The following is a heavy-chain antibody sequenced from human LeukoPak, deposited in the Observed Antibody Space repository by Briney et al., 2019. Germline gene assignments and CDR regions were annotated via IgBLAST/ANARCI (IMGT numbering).Heavy chain of an antibody. CDR3: ARDGDRIAVAGFDY. D-gene: IGHD6-19*01. J-gene: IGHJ4*02. CDR2: INSDGTTT. V-gene: IGHV3-74*03. CDR1: GFTFSNYW. Sequence: GGSLRLSCAASGFTFSNYWMHWVCQAPGKGLVWVSRINSDGTTTEYADSVKGRFTISRDNAKNTLYLQIYSLRAEDTAVYYCARDGDRIAVAGFDYWGQGTLVTVSS.